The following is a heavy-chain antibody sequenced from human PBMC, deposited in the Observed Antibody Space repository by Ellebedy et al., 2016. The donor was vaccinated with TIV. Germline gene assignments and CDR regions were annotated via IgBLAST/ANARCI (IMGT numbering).Heavy chain of an antibody. CDR3: AREEVSGMDV. V-gene: IGHV3-74*01. J-gene: IGHJ6*02. D-gene: IGHD3-22*01. Sequence: GESLKISCVASGFTFSIYWMHWVRQVPGKGLVWVSRINSDGRNTIYADSVKGRLTISRDNAKNTLYLQMNSLRVKDTAVYYCAREEVSGMDVWGQGTTVTVSS. CDR1: GFTFSIYW. CDR2: INSDGRNT.